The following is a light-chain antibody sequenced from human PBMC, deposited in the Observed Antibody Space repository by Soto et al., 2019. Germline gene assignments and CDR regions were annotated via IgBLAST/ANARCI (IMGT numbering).Light chain of an antibody. Sequence: EIVMTQSPATLSVSPGERATLSCRASQSVSSNLAWYQQKPGQAPRLLIYGASTRATGIPARFSGSGSATEFTLPISSLQSEDFAVYYCQQYNNWPPYTFGQGTKLEIK. CDR3: QQYNNWPPYT. V-gene: IGKV3-15*01. CDR1: QSVSSN. J-gene: IGKJ2*01. CDR2: GAS.